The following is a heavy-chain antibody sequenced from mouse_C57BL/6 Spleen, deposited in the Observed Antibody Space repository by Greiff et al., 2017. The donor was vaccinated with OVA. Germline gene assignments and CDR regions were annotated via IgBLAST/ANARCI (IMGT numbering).Heavy chain of an antibody. CDR2: IDPSDSYT. CDR3: ARDDYGSSSLFGY. Sequence: QVQLQQPGAELVRPGTSVKLSCKASGYTFTSYWMHWVKQRPGQGLEWIGVIDPSDSYTNYNQKFKGKATLTVDTSSSTAYMQLSSLTSEDSAVYYCARDDYGSSSLFGYWGQGTTLTVSS. D-gene: IGHD1-1*01. V-gene: IGHV1-59*01. J-gene: IGHJ2*01. CDR1: GYTFTSYW.